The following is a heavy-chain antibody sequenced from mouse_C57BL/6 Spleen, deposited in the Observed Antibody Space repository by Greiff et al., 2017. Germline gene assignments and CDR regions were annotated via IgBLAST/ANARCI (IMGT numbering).Heavy chain of an antibody. Sequence: EVQRVESGGGLVQPGGSLKLSCAASGFTFSDYGMAWVRQAPRKGPEWVAFISNLAYSNYYADTVTGRFTISSENAKNTLYLEMSSLRSEDTAMYYCARQSSSFYAMDYWGQGTSVTVSS. CDR3: ARQSSSFYAMDY. V-gene: IGHV5-15*01. J-gene: IGHJ4*01. CDR1: GFTFSDYG. CDR2: ISNLAYSN. D-gene: IGHD1-1*01.